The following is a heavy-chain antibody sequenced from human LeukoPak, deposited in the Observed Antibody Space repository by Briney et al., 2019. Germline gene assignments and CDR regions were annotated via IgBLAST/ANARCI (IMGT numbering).Heavy chain of an antibody. CDR1: RYTFTICD. J-gene: IGHJ5*02. D-gene: IGHD2-8*01. CDR3: ARGREVSQGLADH. Sequence: ASVTVSFKSARYTFTICDIDWTRHATGQGLEWMGWMNPNSGNTGYAQKFQGRVTMTRNTSISTAYMELSSLRSADTAVYYCARGREVSQGLADHCGQGTLVTVSS. CDR2: MNPNSGNT. V-gene: IGHV1-8*01.